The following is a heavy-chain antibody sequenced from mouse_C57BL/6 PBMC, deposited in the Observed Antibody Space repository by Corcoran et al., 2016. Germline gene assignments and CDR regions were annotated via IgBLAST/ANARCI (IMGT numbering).Heavy chain of an antibody. CDR3: ARVYDGYSPWFAY. D-gene: IGHD2-3*01. CDR1: GYTFTTYG. Sequence: QIQLVQSGPELKKPGETVKISCKASGYTFTTYGMSWVKQAPGEGLKWMGWINTYSGVPTYADDFKGRFAFSLETSASTAYLQINNLKNEDTATYFCARVYDGYSPWFAYWGQGTLVTVSA. J-gene: IGHJ3*01. V-gene: IGHV9-3*01. CDR2: INTYSGVP.